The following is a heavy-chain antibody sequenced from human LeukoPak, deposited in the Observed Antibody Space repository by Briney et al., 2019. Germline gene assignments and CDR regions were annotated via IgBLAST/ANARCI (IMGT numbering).Heavy chain of an antibody. CDR2: ISYGGDHK. V-gene: IGHV3-30*03. CDR1: GFTFSSYG. Sequence: PGRSLRLSCAASGFTFSSYGMHWVRQAPGKGLEWVAVISYGGDHKYYADSVKGRFTISRDNAKNTLFLQMNGLRAEDTAVYYCARVSLSSGCLSNWGQGTLVTVSS. J-gene: IGHJ4*02. CDR3: ARVSLSSGCLSN. D-gene: IGHD6-19*01.